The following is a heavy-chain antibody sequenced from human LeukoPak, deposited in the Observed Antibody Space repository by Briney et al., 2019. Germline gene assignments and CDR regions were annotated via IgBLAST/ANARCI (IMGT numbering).Heavy chain of an antibody. Sequence: GRSLRLSCAASGFTFSSYGMHWVRQAPGKGLEWVVVISYDGSNKNYADSVKGRFTISRDNSKNTLYLQMNSLRPEDTAFYYCAKSYDNGWYVCDYWGQGTLVTVSS. CDR3: AKSYDNGWYVCDY. CDR1: GFTFSSYG. J-gene: IGHJ4*02. V-gene: IGHV3-30*18. CDR2: ISYDGSNK. D-gene: IGHD6-19*01.